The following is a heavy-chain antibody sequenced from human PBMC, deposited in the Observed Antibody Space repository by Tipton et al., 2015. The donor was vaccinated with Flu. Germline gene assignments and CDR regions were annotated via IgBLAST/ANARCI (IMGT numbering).Heavy chain of an antibody. Sequence: TLSLTCSVSGDSIGSAYYWAWIRQPPGKGLEWIGYIYYSGSTNYNPSLKSRVTISVDTSKNQFSLKLSSVTAADTAVYYCARDGAGTPYWGQGTLVTVSS. V-gene: IGHV4-61*01. J-gene: IGHJ4*02. CDR2: IYYSGST. CDR1: GDSIGSAYY. D-gene: IGHD6-19*01. CDR3: ARDGAGTPY.